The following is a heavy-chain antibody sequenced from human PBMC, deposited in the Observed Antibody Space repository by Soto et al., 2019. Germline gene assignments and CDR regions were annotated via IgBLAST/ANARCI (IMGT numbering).Heavy chain of an antibody. CDR2: IYYSGSP. Sequence: LSRTGTVSGGSISSGGNYWSWIRQHQGKGLEWIGYIYYSGSPYYNPSLKRRVTISVDTSKNQFSLKLSSVTAADTAVYYCAREPLVMVAATGDWFDPWGQGTLVTVSS. V-gene: IGHV4-31*03. CDR3: AREPLVMVAATGDWFDP. J-gene: IGHJ5*02. D-gene: IGHD2-15*01. CDR1: GGSISSGGNY.